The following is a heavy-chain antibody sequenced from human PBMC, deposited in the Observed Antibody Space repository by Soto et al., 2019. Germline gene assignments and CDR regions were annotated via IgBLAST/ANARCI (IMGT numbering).Heavy chain of an antibody. D-gene: IGHD2-2*01. CDR1: GYTFTSYY. CDR2: INPSGGST. Sequence: GASVKVSRKASGYTFTSYYMHWVRQAPGQGLEWMGIINPSGGSTSYAQKFQGRFTITWDTSTSTVYMELSSLRSEDTAVYYCARVQLPGDFDYWGQGTLVTVSS. J-gene: IGHJ4*02. V-gene: IGHV1-46*03. CDR3: ARVQLPGDFDY.